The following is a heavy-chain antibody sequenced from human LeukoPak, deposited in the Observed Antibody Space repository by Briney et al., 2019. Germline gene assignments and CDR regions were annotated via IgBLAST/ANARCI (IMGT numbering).Heavy chain of an antibody. Sequence: SETLSLTCTVSGGSISTYSWNWIRQPPGKGLEWIGYIYSSGTTNYNPSLKSRVSISVDTSKNQFSLKLTSVTAADTAVYYCARLWEGRGHYYGSGTYFYDFWGQGTLITVSS. CDR3: ARLWEGRGHYYGSGTYFYDF. J-gene: IGHJ4*02. D-gene: IGHD3-10*01. CDR1: GGSISTYS. V-gene: IGHV4-59*01. CDR2: IYSSGTT.